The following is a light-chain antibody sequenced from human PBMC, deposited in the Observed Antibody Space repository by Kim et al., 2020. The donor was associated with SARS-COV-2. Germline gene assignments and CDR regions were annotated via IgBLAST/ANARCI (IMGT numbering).Light chain of an antibody. J-gene: IGKJ2*01. CDR3: QYYSSSPVMYT. CDR2: GAA. V-gene: IGKV3-20*01. CDR1: QIAAAKI. Sequence: PGERSTLSCTACQIAAAKILAWYRQKAGQAPTLIIYGAAPRAAGIPARFDGSMSGTDFTLTITKLETEDFAVYYCQYYSSSPVMYTFGQGTKLEL.